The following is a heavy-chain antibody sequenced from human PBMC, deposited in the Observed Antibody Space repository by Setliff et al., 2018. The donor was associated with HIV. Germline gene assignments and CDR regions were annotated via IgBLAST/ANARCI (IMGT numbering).Heavy chain of an antibody. CDR1: GFTFSTYG. D-gene: IGHD3-22*01. CDR3: AKVESYYDSSGPDY. CDR2: ISYDGSNK. J-gene: IGHJ4*02. V-gene: IGHV3-30*18. Sequence: GGSLRLSCAASGFTFSTYGMHWVRQAPGKGLEWVAVISYDGSNKYYADSVKGRFTISRDNSKNTLYLQMNSLRAEDTAVYYCAKVESYYDSSGPDYWGQGTLVTV.